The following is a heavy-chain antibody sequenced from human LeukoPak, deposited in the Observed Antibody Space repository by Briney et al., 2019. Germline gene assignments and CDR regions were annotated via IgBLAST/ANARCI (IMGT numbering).Heavy chain of an antibody. D-gene: IGHD2-2*01. CDR1: GFTFSSYA. J-gene: IGHJ4*02. CDR3: ARAPLGYCSSTSCPFDY. Sequence: GGSLRLSCAASGFTFSSYAMSWVRQAPGKGLEWVSAISGSGGSTYYADSVKGRFTISRDNSKNTLYLQMNSLRAEDTAVYYCARAPLGYCSSTSCPFDYWGQGTLVTVSS. CDR2: ISGSGGST. V-gene: IGHV3-23*01.